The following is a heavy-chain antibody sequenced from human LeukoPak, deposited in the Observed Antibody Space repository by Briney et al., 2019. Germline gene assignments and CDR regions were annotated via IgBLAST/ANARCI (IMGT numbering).Heavy chain of an antibody. V-gene: IGHV3-30*03. CDR3: ARDRLAYCGGDCYSSFDY. J-gene: IGHJ4*02. D-gene: IGHD2-21*02. Sequence: GGSLRLSCAASGFTFSSYGMHWVRQAPGKGLEWVAVISYDGSNKYYADSVKGRFTISRDNSKNTLYLQMNSLRAEDTAVYYCARDRLAYCGGDCYSSFDYWGQGTLVTVSS. CDR2: ISYDGSNK. CDR1: GFTFSSYG.